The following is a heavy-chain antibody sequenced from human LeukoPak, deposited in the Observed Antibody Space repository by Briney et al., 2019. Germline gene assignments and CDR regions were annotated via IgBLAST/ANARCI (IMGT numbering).Heavy chain of an antibody. Sequence: GGSLRLSCAASGFMFSSYWMHWVRQVPGKGLAWVSHTKTDGSSTHYADSVKGRFTISRDNAKNTLFLQMNSLRDEDTAVYYCAREGETWGILIWGQGTMVTVSS. D-gene: IGHD7-27*01. J-gene: IGHJ3*02. CDR1: GFMFSSYW. CDR3: AREGETWGILI. V-gene: IGHV3-74*01. CDR2: TKTDGSST.